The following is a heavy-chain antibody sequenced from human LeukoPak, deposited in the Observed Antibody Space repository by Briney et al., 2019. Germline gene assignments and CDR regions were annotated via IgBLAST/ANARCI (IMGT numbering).Heavy chain of an antibody. J-gene: IGHJ4*02. CDR2: IKQDGSEK. CDR3: AKGLDYYGSGSYPDY. D-gene: IGHD3-10*01. Sequence: PGGSLRLSCAASGFTFSSHWMSWVRQAPGKGLEWVANIKQDGSEKYYVDSVKGRFTISRDNAKNSLYLQMNSLRAEDTAVYYCAKGLDYYGSGSYPDYWGQGTLVTVSS. CDR1: GFTFSSHW. V-gene: IGHV3-7*01.